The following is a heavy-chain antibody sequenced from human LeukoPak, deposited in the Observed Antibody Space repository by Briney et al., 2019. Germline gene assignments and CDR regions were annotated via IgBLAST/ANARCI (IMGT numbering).Heavy chain of an antibody. D-gene: IGHD1-20*01. CDR2: ISSSSSYI. J-gene: IGHJ4*02. V-gene: IGHV3-21*01. Sequence: NPGGSLRLSCAASGLTFSSYSMNWVRQAPGKGLEWVSAISSSSSYIYYADSVKGRFTISRDNAKSSLYLQMNSLRAEDTAVYYCARDQNNWNDRTELDYWGQGTLVTVSS. CDR1: GLTFSSYS. CDR3: ARDQNNWNDRTELDY.